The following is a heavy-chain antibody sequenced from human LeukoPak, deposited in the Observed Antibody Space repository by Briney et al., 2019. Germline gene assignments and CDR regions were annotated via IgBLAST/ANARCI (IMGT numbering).Heavy chain of an antibody. CDR3: ASLRGYSYGYGMDV. V-gene: IGHV5-51*01. CDR2: IYPGDSDT. CDR1: GYSFTSYW. J-gene: IGHJ6*01. D-gene: IGHD5-18*01. Sequence: GEAMKISCKASGYSFTSYWIGCVRQMPRKGLEWMGFIYPGDSDTRYSPSFQGQVTISADKSITTAYLQWSSLKASDTPMYYCASLRGYSYGYGMDVWGQGTTVTVSS.